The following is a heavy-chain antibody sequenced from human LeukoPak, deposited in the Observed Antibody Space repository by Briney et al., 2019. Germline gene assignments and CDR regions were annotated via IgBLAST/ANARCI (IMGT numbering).Heavy chain of an antibody. CDR1: GGSISSSSYY. J-gene: IGHJ6*03. D-gene: IGHD6-13*01. V-gene: IGHV4-39*07. Sequence: PSETLSLTCTVSGGSISSSSYYWGWIRQPPGKGLERIGSIYYSESTYYNPSLKSRVTISVDTSKNQFSLKLSSVTAADTAVYYCAREMAWQQLVVPTDLLGPDPAEKYYYYMDVWGKGTTVTVSS. CDR2: IYYSEST. CDR3: AREMAWQQLVVPTDLLGPDPAEKYYYYMDV.